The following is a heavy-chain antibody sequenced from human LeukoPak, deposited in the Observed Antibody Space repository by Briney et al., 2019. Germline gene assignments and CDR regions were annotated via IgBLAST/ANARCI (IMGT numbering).Heavy chain of an antibody. CDR1: GYTFTSYG. V-gene: IGHV1-18*01. Sequence: ASVEVSCKASGYTFTSYGISWVRQAPGQGLEWMGWISAYNGNTNYAQKLQGRVTMTTDTSTSTAYMELRSLRSDDTAVYYCARGGWGYCSSTSCYYPFDYWGQGTLVTVSS. J-gene: IGHJ4*02. CDR2: ISAYNGNT. D-gene: IGHD2-2*01. CDR3: ARGGWGYCSSTSCYYPFDY.